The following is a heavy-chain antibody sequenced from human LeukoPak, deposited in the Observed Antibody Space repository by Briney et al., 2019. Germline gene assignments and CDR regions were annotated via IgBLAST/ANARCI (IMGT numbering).Heavy chain of an antibody. CDR1: GFTFSSYA. CDR2: ISGSGGST. J-gene: IGHJ4*02. V-gene: IGHV3-23*01. D-gene: IGHD3-10*01. Sequence: GGSLRFSCAASGFTFSSYAMSWVRQAPGKGLEWVSAISGSGGSTYYADSVKGRVTISRDNSKNTLYLQMNSLRAEDTAVYYCAKDLLSYYGSGLDYWGQGTLVTVSS. CDR3: AKDLLSYYGSGLDY.